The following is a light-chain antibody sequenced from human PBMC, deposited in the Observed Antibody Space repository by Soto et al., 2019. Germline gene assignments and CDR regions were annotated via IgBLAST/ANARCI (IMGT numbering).Light chain of an antibody. J-gene: IGLJ1*01. CDR2: EVS. CDR3: SSYTTSSPCV. Sequence: ALTQPASVSGSPGQSITISCTGTSSDVGGYKYVSWYQQYPGKAPKLMMYEVSNRPSGGSNRFSGSKSGNTASLTISGLQAEDEADYYCSSYTTSSPCVFGTGTKATVL. V-gene: IGLV2-14*01. CDR1: SSDVGGYKY.